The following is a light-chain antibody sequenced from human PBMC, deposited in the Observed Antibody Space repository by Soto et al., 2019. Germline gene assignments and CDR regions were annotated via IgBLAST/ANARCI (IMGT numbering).Light chain of an antibody. J-gene: IGLJ2*01. CDR3: ETWDSNTRV. Sequence: QAVVTQSSSASASLGSSVKLTCTLSSGHSSYIIAWHQQQPGKAPRYLMKLEGSGSYNKGSGIPDRFSGSSSGADRYLTISNLHFEDEADYYCETWDSNTRVFGGGTKLTVL. CDR1: SGHSSYI. CDR2: LEGSGSY. V-gene: IGLV4-60*02.